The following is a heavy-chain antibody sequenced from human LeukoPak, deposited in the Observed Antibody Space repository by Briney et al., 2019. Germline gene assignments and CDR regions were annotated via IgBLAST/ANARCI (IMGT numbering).Heavy chain of an antibody. Sequence: PGGSLRLSCAASGFTFDDYAMHWVRQAPGKGLEWVSSITSSSDYIYYADSVKGRFTISRDNAKNSLYLQMNSLRAEDTAVYYCARRYCSTTNCYSFDSWGQGTLVTVSS. V-gene: IGHV3-21*01. CDR3: ARRYCSTTNCYSFDS. CDR1: GFTFDDYA. CDR2: ITSSSDYI. D-gene: IGHD2-2*01. J-gene: IGHJ4*02.